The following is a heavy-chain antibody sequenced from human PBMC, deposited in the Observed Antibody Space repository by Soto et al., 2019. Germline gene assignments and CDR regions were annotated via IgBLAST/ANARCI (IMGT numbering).Heavy chain of an antibody. CDR3: VRRHVSATGIDWFDP. CDR2: INAANGDT. J-gene: IGHJ5*02. D-gene: IGHD6-13*01. CDR1: GYTFTSYG. V-gene: IGHV1-3*01. Sequence: VKVSCKASGYTFTSYGIHWVRQAPGQRLEWMGWINAANGDTKYSPKFQGRVTITRDTSASTAYMELSSLRSEDTAVYYCVRRHVSATGIDWFDPWGQGTLVTVSS.